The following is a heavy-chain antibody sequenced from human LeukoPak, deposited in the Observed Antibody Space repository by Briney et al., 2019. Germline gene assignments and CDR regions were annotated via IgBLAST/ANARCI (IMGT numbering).Heavy chain of an antibody. J-gene: IGHJ4*02. CDR2: ISAYNGNT. V-gene: IGHV1-18*01. CDR1: GYTFTSYG. D-gene: IGHD6-19*01. Sequence: ASVKVSCKASGYTFTSYGISWVRQAPGQGLEWMGWISAYNGNTNYAQKLQGRVTMTTDTSTSTAYMELRSLRSDDTAVYYCARLRYSSGWPALDYWGRGTLVTVSS. CDR3: ARLRYSSGWPALDY.